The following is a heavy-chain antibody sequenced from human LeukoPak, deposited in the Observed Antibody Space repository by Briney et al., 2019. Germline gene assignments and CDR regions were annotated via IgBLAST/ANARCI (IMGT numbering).Heavy chain of an antibody. Sequence: SETLSLTCTVSGGSISSYYWSWIRQPPGKGLEWIGYIYYSGSTNYNPSLKSRVTISVDTSKNQFSLKLSSVTAADTAVYYCATADVAVAGTPDYWGQGTLVTVSS. CDR3: ATADVAVAGTPDY. D-gene: IGHD6-19*01. J-gene: IGHJ4*02. CDR2: IYYSGST. CDR1: GGSISSYY. V-gene: IGHV4-59*08.